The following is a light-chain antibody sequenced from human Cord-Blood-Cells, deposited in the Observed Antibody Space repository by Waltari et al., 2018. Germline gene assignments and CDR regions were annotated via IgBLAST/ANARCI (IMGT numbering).Light chain of an antibody. J-gene: IGLJ1*01. V-gene: IGLV1-47*01. CDR1: SPNLGSNY. CDR3: AAWDDSLSGYV. Sequence: QSVLTQPPSASGTPGQRVTISCSGSSPNLGSNYVYWYPQLPGTAPKLLIYRNNQRPSGVPDRFSGSKSGTSASLAISGLRSEDEADYYCAAWDDSLSGYVFGTGTKVTVL. CDR2: RNN.